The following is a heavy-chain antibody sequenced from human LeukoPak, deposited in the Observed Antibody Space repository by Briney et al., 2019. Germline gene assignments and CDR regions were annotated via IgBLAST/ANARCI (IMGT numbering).Heavy chain of an antibody. J-gene: IGHJ4*02. CDR3: ANPPVAGTVFYYGY. CDR2: ISGSGGST. V-gene: IGHV3-23*01. D-gene: IGHD6-19*01. CDR1: GFTFSSYA. Sequence: QPGGSLRLSCAASGFTFSSYAMRWVRQAPGKGLEWVSAISGSGGSTYYADSVKGRFTISRDNSKNTLYLQMNSLRAEDTAVYYCANPPVAGTVFYYGYWGQGTLVTVSS.